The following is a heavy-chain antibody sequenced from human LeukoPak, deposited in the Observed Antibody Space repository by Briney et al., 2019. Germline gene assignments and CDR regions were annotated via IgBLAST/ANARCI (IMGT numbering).Heavy chain of an antibody. D-gene: IGHD2-21*02. CDR3: ARRGVTTQYSFYAMAV. J-gene: IGHJ6*02. Sequence: ASVKVSCKASGYTFTSYAVHWVRQAPGQRPEWMGWIDAGSGNTGCSQEFQGRVTITRDTSASTAYIELSSLTSEDTAVYYCARRGVTTQYSFYAMAVWGQGTTVTVSS. CDR1: GYTFTSYA. V-gene: IGHV1-3*01. CDR2: IDAGSGNT.